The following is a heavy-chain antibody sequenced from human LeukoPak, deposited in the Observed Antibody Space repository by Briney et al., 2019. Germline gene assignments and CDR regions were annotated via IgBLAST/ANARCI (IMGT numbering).Heavy chain of an antibody. Sequence: SETLSLTCTVSGGSISSGDYYWSWIRQPPGKGLEWIGYIYYSGSTYYNPSLKSRVTISVDRSKNQFSLKLSSVTAADTAVYYCARAIRYYYDSSGSYWFDPWGQGTLVTVSS. CDR1: GGSISSGDYY. J-gene: IGHJ5*02. CDR3: ARAIRYYYDSSGSYWFDP. CDR2: IYYSGST. D-gene: IGHD3-22*01. V-gene: IGHV4-30-4*01.